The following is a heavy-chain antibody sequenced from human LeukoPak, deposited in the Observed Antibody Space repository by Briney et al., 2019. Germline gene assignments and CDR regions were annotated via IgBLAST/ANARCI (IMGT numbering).Heavy chain of an antibody. CDR3: ASLDIVVVPAAMRPFDP. CDR2: ISAYNGNT. V-gene: IGHV1-18*01. D-gene: IGHD2-2*01. CDR1: GYTFTSYG. J-gene: IGHJ5*02. Sequence: ASVKVSCKASGYTFTSYGISWVRQAPGQGLEWMGWISAYNGNTNYAQKLQGRVTMTTDTSTSTAYMELSSLRSEDTAVYYCASLDIVVVPAAMRPFDPWGQGTLVTVSS.